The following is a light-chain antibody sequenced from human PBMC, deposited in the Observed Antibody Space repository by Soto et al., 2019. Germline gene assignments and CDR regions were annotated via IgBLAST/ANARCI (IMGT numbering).Light chain of an antibody. CDR1: SSDVGGYNY. V-gene: IGLV2-14*01. J-gene: IGLJ1*01. CDR2: DVS. CDR3: SSSRSSSPYV. Sequence: QSALTQPASVSGSPGQSITISCTGTSSDVGGYNYVSWYQQHPGKAPNLMIYDVSNRPSGVSNPFSGSKSGNTASLTIPGLQAEAEADYYCSSSRSSSPYVFGTGTKLTVL.